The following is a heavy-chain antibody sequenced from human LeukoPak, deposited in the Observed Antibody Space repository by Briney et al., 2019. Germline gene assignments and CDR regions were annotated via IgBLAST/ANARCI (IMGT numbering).Heavy chain of an antibody. CDR1: GGTFSSYA. CDR3: ARDCSSTSCYSGMDV. J-gene: IGHJ6*02. CDR2: IIPIFGTA. D-gene: IGHD2-2*01. Sequence: VASVKVSCKASGGTFSSYAISWVRQAPGQGLEWMGGIIPIFGTANYAQKFQGRVTITADESTSTAYMELSSLRSEDTAVYYCARDCSSTSCYSGMDVWGQGTTVTVSS. V-gene: IGHV1-69*13.